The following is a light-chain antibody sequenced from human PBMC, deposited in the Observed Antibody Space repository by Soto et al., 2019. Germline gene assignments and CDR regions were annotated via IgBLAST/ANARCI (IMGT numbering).Light chain of an antibody. J-gene: IGKJ2*01. V-gene: IGKV4-1*01. CDR3: QQYHSLPYT. CDR1: QSILHSSNNKNY. CDR2: WAS. Sequence: DIVMTQSPDSLPVSLGERATINCKSSQSILHSSNNKNYLAWFQRKPGQPPKLLIYWASTRESGVPDRFRGSGSGTDSTLTIASLQAEDVAVYFCQQYHSLPYTFGQGTNLEI.